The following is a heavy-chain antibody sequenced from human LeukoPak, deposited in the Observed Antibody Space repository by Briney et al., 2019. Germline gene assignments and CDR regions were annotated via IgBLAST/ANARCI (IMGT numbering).Heavy chain of an antibody. V-gene: IGHV3-73*01. CDR1: GFTFSGSA. CDR2: IRSKANSYAT. CDR3: TALLMIYAIDPSFDY. D-gene: IGHD2-8*01. Sequence: GGSLKLSCAASGFTFSGSAMHWVRQASGKGLEWVGRIRSKANSYATAYAASVKGRFTISRDDSKNTAYLQMNSLKTEDTAVYYCTALLMIYAIDPSFDYWGQGTLVTVSS. J-gene: IGHJ4*02.